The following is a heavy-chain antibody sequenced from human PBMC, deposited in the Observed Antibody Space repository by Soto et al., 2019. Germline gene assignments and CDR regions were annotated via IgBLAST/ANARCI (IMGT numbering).Heavy chain of an antibody. J-gene: IGHJ4*02. V-gene: IGHV1-2*02. CDR2: INPNSGAT. Sequence: ASVKVYCKPSGYTFTVYYIHWVRQAPGQGLEWMGWINPNSGATNYALKFQGRVTMTRDTSISAAYMELNRLTSDDTAVYYCARSRLTDYSIDYWGQGTLVTVS. D-gene: IGHD4-4*01. CDR3: ARSRLTDYSIDY. CDR1: GYTFTVYY.